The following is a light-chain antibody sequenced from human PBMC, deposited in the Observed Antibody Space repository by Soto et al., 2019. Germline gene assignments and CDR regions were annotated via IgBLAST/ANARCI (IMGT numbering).Light chain of an antibody. CDR2: GAF. CDR1: QDSSNY. V-gene: IGKV1-9*01. J-gene: IGKJ2*01. Sequence: DIQLTQSPSFLSAAVGDRVTIICRASQDSSNYLAWYQQKPGKAPKLLIFGAFTLQSGVPSRFSGSGSGTEFTLTISSLQPEDFAIYYCQHLNYYPYTFGQGTKLEIK. CDR3: QHLNYYPYT.